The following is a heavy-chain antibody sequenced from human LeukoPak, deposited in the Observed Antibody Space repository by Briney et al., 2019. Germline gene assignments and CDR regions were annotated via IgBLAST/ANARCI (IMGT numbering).Heavy chain of an antibody. D-gene: IGHD2-21*02. J-gene: IGHJ4*02. V-gene: IGHV3-23*01. CDR3: AKDLAYCGGDCYPGYYFDY. CDR2: ISGSGGST. CDR1: GFTFSSYA. Sequence: GGSLRLSCAASGFTFSSYAMSWVRQAPGKGLEWVSAISGSGGSTYYADSVKGRFTISRDNSKNTLYLQMNSLRAEDTALYYCAKDLAYCGGDCYPGYYFDYWGQGTLVTVSS.